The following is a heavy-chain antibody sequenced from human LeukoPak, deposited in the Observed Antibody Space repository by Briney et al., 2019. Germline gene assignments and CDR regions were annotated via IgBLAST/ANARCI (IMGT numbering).Heavy chain of an antibody. CDR3: TLWFGVRYFDY. J-gene: IGHJ4*02. D-gene: IGHD3-10*01. CDR1: GYTFTSYG. V-gene: IGHV1-18*01. Sequence: ASVKVSCKASGYTFTSYGISRVRQAPGQGLEWMGWISAYNGNTNYAQKLQGRVTMTTDTPTSTAYMELRSLRSDDTAVYYCTLWFGVRYFDYWGQGTLVTVSS. CDR2: ISAYNGNT.